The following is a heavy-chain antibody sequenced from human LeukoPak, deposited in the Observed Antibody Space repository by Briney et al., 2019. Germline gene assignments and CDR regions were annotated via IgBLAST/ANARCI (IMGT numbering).Heavy chain of an antibody. CDR1: GYTFTSYG. Sequence: ASVKVPCKASGYTFTSYGISWVRQAPGQGLEWMGWISAYNGNTNYAQKLQGRVTMTTDTSTSTAYMELRSLRSDDTAVYYCARVYSSGWYFGYYYYYGMDVWGQGTTVTVSS. D-gene: IGHD6-19*01. V-gene: IGHV1-18*01. J-gene: IGHJ6*02. CDR3: ARVYSSGWYFGYYYYYGMDV. CDR2: ISAYNGNT.